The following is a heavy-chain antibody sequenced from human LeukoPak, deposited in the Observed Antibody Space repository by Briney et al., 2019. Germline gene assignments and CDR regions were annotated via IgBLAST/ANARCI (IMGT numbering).Heavy chain of an antibody. CDR3: ARGVDTAMVTGAFDI. J-gene: IGHJ3*02. V-gene: IGHV5-51*01. CDR1: GYSFTSYW. Sequence: GESLKISCKGSGYSFTSYWIGWVRQMPGKGLEWMGIIYPGDSDTRYSPSFQGQVTISADKSIGTAYLQWSSLKASDTAMYYCARGVDTAMVTGAFDIWGQGTMVTVSS. D-gene: IGHD5-18*01. CDR2: IYPGDSDT.